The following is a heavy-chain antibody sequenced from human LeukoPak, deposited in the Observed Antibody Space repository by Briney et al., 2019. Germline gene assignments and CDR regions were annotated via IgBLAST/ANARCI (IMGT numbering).Heavy chain of an antibody. V-gene: IGHV4-34*01. D-gene: IGHD5-12*01. CDR1: GGSFSGYY. J-gene: IGHJ4*02. Sequence: SETLSLTCAVYGGSFSGYYWSWIRQPPGKGLEWIGEINHSGSTNYNPSLKSRVTISVDTSKNQFSLKLSSVTAADTAVYYCARDRGLRSFDYWGQGTLVTVSS. CDR2: INHSGST. CDR3: ARDRGLRSFDY.